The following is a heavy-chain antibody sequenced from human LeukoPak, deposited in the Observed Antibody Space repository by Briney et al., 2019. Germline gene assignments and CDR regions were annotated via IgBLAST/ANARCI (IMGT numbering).Heavy chain of an antibody. CDR2: IIPILGIA. CDR1: GGTFSSYT. J-gene: IGHJ6*02. D-gene: IGHD3-22*01. CDR3: ARSNMVISGMDV. V-gene: IGHV1-69*02. Sequence: ASAKVSCKASGGTFSSYTISWVRQAPGQGLEWMGRIIPILGIANYAQRFQGRVTITADKSTSTAYMELSSLRSEDTAVYYCARSNMVISGMDVWGQGTTVTVSS.